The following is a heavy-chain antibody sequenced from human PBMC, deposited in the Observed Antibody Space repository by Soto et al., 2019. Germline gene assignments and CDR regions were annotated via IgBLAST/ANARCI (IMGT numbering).Heavy chain of an antibody. CDR1: GGSISSGGYY. CDR2: IYYSGST. D-gene: IGHD6-6*01. V-gene: IGHV4-31*03. Sequence: SETLSLTCTVSGGSISSGGYYWSWIRQHPGKGLEWIGYIYYSGSTYYNPSLKSRVTISVDTSKNQFSLKLSSVTAADTAVYYCARVLGVAARPPNWFDPWGQGTLVTVSS. CDR3: ARVLGVAARPPNWFDP. J-gene: IGHJ5*02.